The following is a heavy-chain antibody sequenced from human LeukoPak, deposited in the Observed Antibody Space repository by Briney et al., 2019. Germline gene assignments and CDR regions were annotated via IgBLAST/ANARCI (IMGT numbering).Heavy chain of an antibody. J-gene: IGHJ3*02. CDR1: GFTFSSYG. CDR3: ARESYSSSWDGAFDI. CDR2: ISYDGSNK. D-gene: IGHD6-13*01. V-gene: IGHV3-30*03. Sequence: GGSLRLSCAASGFTFSSYGMHWVRQAPGKGLEWVAVISYDGSNKFYADSVKGRFTISRDNSKNTLYLQMNSLRAEDTSVYYCARESYSSSWDGAFDIWGQGTMVTVSS.